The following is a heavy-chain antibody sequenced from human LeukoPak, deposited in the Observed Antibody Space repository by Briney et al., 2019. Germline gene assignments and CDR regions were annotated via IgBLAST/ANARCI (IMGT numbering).Heavy chain of an antibody. V-gene: IGHV1-18*01. D-gene: IGHD3-22*01. J-gene: IGHJ4*02. CDR3: ARDLGSSGYLGY. CDR1: GYTFTSYG. Sequence: ASVKGSCKASGYTFTSYGISWGRQAPGQGLGWVGWISAYNGNTNYAQKLQGRVTMTTDTSTSTAYMELRSLRSDDTAVYYCARDLGSSGYLGYWGQGTLVTVSS. CDR2: ISAYNGNT.